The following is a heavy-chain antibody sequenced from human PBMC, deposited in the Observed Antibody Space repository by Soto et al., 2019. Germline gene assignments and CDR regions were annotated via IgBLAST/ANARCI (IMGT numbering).Heavy chain of an antibody. CDR1: GYTFTGYY. D-gene: IGHD3-10*01. CDR3: ARGSWGYYYYMDV. V-gene: IGHV1-2*04. Sequence: ASVKVSCKASGYTFTGYYMHWVRQAPGQGLEWMGWINPNSGGTNYAQKFQGWVTMTRDTSISTAYMELSRLRSDDTALYYCARGSWGYYYYMDVWGKGTTVTVSS. J-gene: IGHJ6*03. CDR2: INPNSGGT.